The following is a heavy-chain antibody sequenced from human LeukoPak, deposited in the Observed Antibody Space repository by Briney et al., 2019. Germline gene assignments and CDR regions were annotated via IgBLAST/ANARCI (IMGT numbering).Heavy chain of an antibody. V-gene: IGHV4-59*01. D-gene: IGHD3-22*01. CDR2: IYYSGST. Sequence: SETLSLTCTVSGGSMSNYYWSWIRQPPGKGPEWIGYIYYSGSTNYNPSLKSRLTISVDTSKNQFSLKLTSVTAADTAVYYCARVYKQDYYDSSGYYFSPWGQGTLVTVSS. CDR1: GGSMSNYY. J-gene: IGHJ5*02. CDR3: ARVYKQDYYDSSGYYFSP.